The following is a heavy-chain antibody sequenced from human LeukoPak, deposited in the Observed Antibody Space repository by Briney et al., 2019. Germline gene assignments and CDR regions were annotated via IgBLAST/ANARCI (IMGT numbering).Heavy chain of an antibody. V-gene: IGHV3-21*01. Sequence: GGSLRLSCAASGFTFSSYSMNWVRQAPGKGLEWVSSISSGSTYMYYADSVKGRFTISRDNAQNSMYLQMNSLRAEDTAVYYCASCGGSTSCYFDYWGQGTLVTVSS. D-gene: IGHD2-2*01. CDR3: ASCGGSTSCYFDY. CDR2: ISSGSTYM. CDR1: GFTFSSYS. J-gene: IGHJ4*02.